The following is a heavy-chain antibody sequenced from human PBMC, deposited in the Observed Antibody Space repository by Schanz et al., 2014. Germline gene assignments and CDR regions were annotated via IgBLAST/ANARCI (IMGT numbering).Heavy chain of an antibody. V-gene: IGHV3-23*04. D-gene: IGHD6-6*01. CDR2: ISNGGDGT. CDR3: GRAPPPYSSSPYYWYYGMDV. Sequence: EVQLVESGGGLVQPGGSLRLSCTTSGFTFSTYAMTWVRQAPGKGLEWVSAISNGGDGTDYAGSVKGRFTISRDNSKTPLFLQLNRVSAEHPAFSSCGRAPPPYSSSPYYWYYGMDVWGQGTTVTVSS. CDR1: GFTFSTYA. J-gene: IGHJ6*02.